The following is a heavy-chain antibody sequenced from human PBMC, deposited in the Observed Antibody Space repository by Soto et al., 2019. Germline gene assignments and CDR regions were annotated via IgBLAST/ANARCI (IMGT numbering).Heavy chain of an antibody. CDR1: GFAFSNYG. J-gene: IGHJ4*02. D-gene: IGHD3-16*01. V-gene: IGHV3-30*18. CDR2: ISYDGTNK. CDR3: AKDRGFRGGIMDY. Sequence: QVQLVESGGGVVRPGRSLRLSCAASGFAFSNYGMHWVRQAPGKGLEWVTVISYDGTNKYYADSVKGRFTISRDNSKNTLYLQMNSLRHEDTSIYYCAKDRGFRGGIMDYWGQGTLVTVSS.